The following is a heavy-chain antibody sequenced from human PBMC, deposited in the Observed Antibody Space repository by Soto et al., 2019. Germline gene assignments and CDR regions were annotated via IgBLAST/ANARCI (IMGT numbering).Heavy chain of an antibody. CDR1: GVPFNTYV. V-gene: IGHV3-30*18. J-gene: IGHJ4*02. CDR3: TNWNYPQSD. Sequence: GESLKVSCAASGVPFNTYVIHWVRQAPGKGLEWVAVISKDGDIKFYADSMKGRFTISRDNSKNTLYLQVNSLRPEDTAVYYCTNWNYPQSDWGQGTRVNVSS. D-gene: IGHD1-7*01. CDR2: ISKDGDIK.